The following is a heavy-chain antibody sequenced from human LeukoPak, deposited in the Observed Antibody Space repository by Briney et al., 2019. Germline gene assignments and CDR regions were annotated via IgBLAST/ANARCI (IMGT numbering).Heavy chain of an antibody. J-gene: IGHJ6*02. CDR3: AKDLVRFLEWSPSYYYGMDV. CDR1: GFTFSSYG. V-gene: IGHV3-30*18. Sequence: HPGGSPRLSCAASGFTFSSYGMHWVRQAPGKGLEWVAVISYDGSNKYYADSVKGRFTISRDNSKNTLYLQMNSLRAEDTAVYYCAKDLVRFLEWSPSYYYGMDVWGQGITVTVSS. CDR2: ISYDGSNK. D-gene: IGHD3-3*01.